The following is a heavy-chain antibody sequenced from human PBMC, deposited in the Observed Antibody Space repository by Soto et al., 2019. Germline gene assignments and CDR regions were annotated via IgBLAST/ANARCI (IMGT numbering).Heavy chain of an antibody. CDR3: ARASRGATYYDFWSRDYYYYYYGMDV. CDR2: IYPGDSDT. CDR1: GYSFTSYW. J-gene: IGHJ6*02. Sequence: GESVKISCKGSGYSFTSYWIGWVRQMPGKGLEWMGIIYPGDSDTRYSPSFQGQVTISADKSISTAYLQWSSLKASDTAMYYCARASRGATYYDFWSRDYYYYYYGMDVWGQGTTVTVSS. D-gene: IGHD3-3*01. V-gene: IGHV5-51*01.